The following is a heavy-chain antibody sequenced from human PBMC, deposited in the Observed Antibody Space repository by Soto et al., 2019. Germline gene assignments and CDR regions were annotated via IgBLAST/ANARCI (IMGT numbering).Heavy chain of an antibody. CDR1: GGSISSGGYS. D-gene: IGHD3-3*01. CDR2: IYHSGST. J-gene: IGHJ6*02. Sequence: SETLSLTCAVSGGSISSGGYSWSWVRQPPGKGLEWIGEIYHSGSTNYNPSLKSRVTISIDQSKNQFSLKVRSVTAADTAVYYCTRDKSSTTYYARGMDVWGQGTTVTVSS. CDR3: TRDKSSTTYYARGMDV. V-gene: IGHV4-4*02.